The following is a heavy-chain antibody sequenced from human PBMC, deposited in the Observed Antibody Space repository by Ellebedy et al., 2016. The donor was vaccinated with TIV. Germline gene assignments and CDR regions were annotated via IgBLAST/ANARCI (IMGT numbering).Heavy chain of an antibody. CDR3: ARGMRIMSYYYGMDV. CDR1: GFTFSTYS. V-gene: IGHV3-48*04. CDR2: ICSSSSTI. D-gene: IGHD3-16*01. Sequence: PGGSLRLSCVGSGFTFSTYSMNWVRQAPGKGLEWVSYICSSSSTIYYADSVKGRFTISRDNAKNSLYLQMNSLRAEDTAVYHCARGMRIMSYYYGMDVWGQGTTVTVSS. J-gene: IGHJ6*02.